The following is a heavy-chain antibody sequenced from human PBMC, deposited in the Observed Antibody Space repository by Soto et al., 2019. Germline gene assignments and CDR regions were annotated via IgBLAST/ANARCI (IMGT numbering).Heavy chain of an antibody. CDR3: AKDHDEDFGYDFDYFDY. J-gene: IGHJ4*02. CDR2: ISGSGGST. V-gene: IGHV3-23*01. CDR1: GFTFSSYA. Sequence: GGSLRLSCAASGFTFSSYAMSWVRQAPGKGLEWVSAISGSGGSTYYADSVKGRFTISRDNSKNTLYLQMNSLRAEDTAFYYCAKDHDEDFGYDFDYFDYWGQGTLVTVSS. D-gene: IGHD5-12*01.